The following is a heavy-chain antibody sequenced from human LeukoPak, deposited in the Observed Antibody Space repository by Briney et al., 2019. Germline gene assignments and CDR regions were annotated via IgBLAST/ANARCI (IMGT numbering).Heavy chain of an antibody. J-gene: IGHJ1*01. CDR2: ISAYNGNT. V-gene: IGHV1-18*04. Sequence: GASVKVSCKASGYTFTTYYIHWVRQAPGQGLEWMGWISAYNGNTNYAQKLQGRVTMTTDTSTSTAYMELRSLRSDDTAVYYCARTPQWQSAEYFQHWGQGTLVTVSS. CDR3: ARTPQWQSAEYFQH. D-gene: IGHD6-19*01. CDR1: GYTFTTYY.